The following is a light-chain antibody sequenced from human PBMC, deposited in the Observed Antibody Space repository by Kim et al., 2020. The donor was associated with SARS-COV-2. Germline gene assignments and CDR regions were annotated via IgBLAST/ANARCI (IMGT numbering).Light chain of an antibody. CDR1: SCNIGAGYD. V-gene: IGLV1-40*01. CDR3: QSYDNSLSGYV. Sequence: RVTIPCTGSSCNIGAGYDVHWYQQLPGTAPKLLIYGNSNRPSGVPDRFSGSKSGTSASLAITGLQAEDEADYYCQSYDNSLSGYVFGTGTKVTVL. CDR2: GNS. J-gene: IGLJ1*01.